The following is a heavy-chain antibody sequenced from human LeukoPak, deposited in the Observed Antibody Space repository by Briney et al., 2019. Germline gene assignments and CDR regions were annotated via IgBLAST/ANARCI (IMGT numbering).Heavy chain of an antibody. D-gene: IGHD2-15*01. Sequence: PSETLSLTCTVSGGSISSSSYYWGWIRQPPGKGLEWIGSIYYSGSTYYNPSLKSRVTISVDTSKNQFSLKLSSVTAADTAVYYCARLLSIVRAYYFDYWGQGTLVTVSS. CDR2: IYYSGST. V-gene: IGHV4-39*01. CDR1: GGSISSSSYY. CDR3: ARLLSIVRAYYFDY. J-gene: IGHJ4*02.